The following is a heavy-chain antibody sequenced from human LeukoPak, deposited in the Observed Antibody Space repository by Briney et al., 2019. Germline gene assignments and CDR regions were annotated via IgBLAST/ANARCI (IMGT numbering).Heavy chain of an antibody. J-gene: IGHJ4*02. CDR3: ASGSSSVGY. Sequence: GGSLRLSCAASGFIFSDYYMSWIRQSPGKGLEWISYISPNGTDIYSIDSVRGRFIISRDNAKNSLYLQMNSLRAEDTAVYYCASGSSSVGYWGQGTLVTVSS. CDR2: ISPNGTDI. D-gene: IGHD6-6*01. V-gene: IGHV3-11*01. CDR1: GFIFSDYY.